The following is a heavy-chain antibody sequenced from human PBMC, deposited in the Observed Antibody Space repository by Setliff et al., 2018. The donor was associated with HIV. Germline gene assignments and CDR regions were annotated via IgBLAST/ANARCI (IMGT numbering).Heavy chain of an antibody. CDR3: AGRIATAAYYFDY. J-gene: IGHJ4*02. CDR1: GYSFSNGYY. D-gene: IGHD6-13*01. CDR2: IYHSGST. V-gene: IGHV4-38-2*01. Sequence: SETLSLTCAVFGYSFSNGYYWGWIRQPPGKGPEWIGSIYHSGSTYYNPSLKSRVSISVDTSKNQFSLELRSVTAADTAVYYCAGRIATAAYYFDYWGRGTLVPVSS.